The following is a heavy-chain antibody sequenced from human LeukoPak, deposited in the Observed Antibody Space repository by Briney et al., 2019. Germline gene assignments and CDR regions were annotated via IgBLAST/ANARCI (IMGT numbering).Heavy chain of an antibody. Sequence: RGSLRLSCAASGVNFSRNWMTWVRQAPGKGQEWVANIKEDGSAKSYVDSVKGRFTISRDNAKNSLYLQMSSLRVEDTAVYYCARDYDYFSGHNLDAYDIWGQGTTGTVSS. V-gene: IGHV3-7*01. CDR2: IKEDGSAK. J-gene: IGHJ3*02. CDR3: ARDYDYFSGHNLDAYDI. D-gene: IGHD2-15*01. CDR1: GVNFSRNW.